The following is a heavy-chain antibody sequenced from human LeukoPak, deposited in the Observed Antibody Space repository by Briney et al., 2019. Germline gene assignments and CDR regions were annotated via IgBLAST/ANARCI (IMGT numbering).Heavy chain of an antibody. V-gene: IGHV4-39*01. J-gene: IGHJ6*02. Sequence: SETLSLTSTVSGGSITSSSYYSGWIRQPPGAGLEWIGSINYSGSTYYTPSLKSRVTISVDTSKNQFSLKLSSVTAADTAVYYCARHGRSYCSSTSCSAYYYYGMDVGGQGTTVTVSS. CDR2: INYSGST. CDR3: ARHGRSYCSSTSCSAYYYYGMDV. D-gene: IGHD2-2*01. CDR1: GGSITSSSYY.